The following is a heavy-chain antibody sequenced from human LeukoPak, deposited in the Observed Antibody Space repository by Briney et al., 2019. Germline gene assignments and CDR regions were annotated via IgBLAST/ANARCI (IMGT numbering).Heavy chain of an antibody. D-gene: IGHD3-10*01. CDR3: ASNGYGAGTTT. J-gene: IGHJ4*02. Sequence: QAGGPLRLSCAVSGLIFTNYAMSWVRQAPGKGLEWVSAITGSGDNIYYADSVKGRFTISRDNSKNTLDLQINSLRAEDTAIYYCASNGYGAGTTTWGQGVLVTVSS. V-gene: IGHV3-23*01. CDR2: ITGSGDNI. CDR1: GLIFTNYA.